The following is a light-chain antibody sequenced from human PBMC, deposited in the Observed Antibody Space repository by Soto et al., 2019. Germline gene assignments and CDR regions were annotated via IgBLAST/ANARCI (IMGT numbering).Light chain of an antibody. CDR3: GAWDTSLSAGV. CDR2: END. J-gene: IGLJ3*02. CDR1: SSNSGNNH. Sequence: QSVLTQPPSVSAPPGQTVTISCSGSSSNSGNNHVSWYQQVPGTAPKLLIYENDKRPSGIPDRFSGSKSGTSATLGITGLQTGDEADYYCGAWDTSLSAGVFGGGTKLTVL. V-gene: IGLV1-51*02.